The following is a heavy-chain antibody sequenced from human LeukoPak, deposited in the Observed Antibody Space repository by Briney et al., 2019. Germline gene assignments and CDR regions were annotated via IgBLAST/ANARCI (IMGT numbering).Heavy chain of an antibody. CDR2: ISAYNGNT. D-gene: IGHD3-3*01. J-gene: IGHJ4*02. CDR1: GYTFTSYG. V-gene: IGHV1-18*01. Sequence: ASVKVSCKASGYTFTSYGISWVRQAPGQGLEWMGWISAYNGNTNYAQKLQGRVTMTTDTSTSTAYMELRSLRSDDTAVYHCARDLVKTVDGVVSGPYLALHWGQGTLVTVSS. CDR3: ARDLVKTVDGVVSGPYLALH.